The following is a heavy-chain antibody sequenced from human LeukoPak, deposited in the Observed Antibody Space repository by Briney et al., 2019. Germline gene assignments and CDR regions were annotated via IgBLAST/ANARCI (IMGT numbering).Heavy chain of an antibody. CDR3: ARDLAYSRLDY. D-gene: IGHD4-11*01. J-gene: IGHJ4*02. CDR2: INPDGNKK. V-gene: IGHV3-7*01. CDR1: GFTFSSYW. Sequence: GGSLRLSCAASGFTFSSYWMNRARQAPGKGLEWVASINPDGNKKYSADSVKGRFTISRDNAENSLYLQMNSLRVEDTAFYYCARDLAYSRLDYWGQGMLVTVSS.